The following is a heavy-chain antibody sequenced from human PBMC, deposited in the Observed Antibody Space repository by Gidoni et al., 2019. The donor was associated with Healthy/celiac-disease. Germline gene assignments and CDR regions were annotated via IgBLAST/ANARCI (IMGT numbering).Heavy chain of an antibody. CDR1: GFTFDDYT. CDR3: AKDIRGSYGSNGMDV. J-gene: IGHJ6*02. D-gene: IGHD5-18*01. CDR2: ISWDGGST. V-gene: IGHV3-43*01. Sequence: EVQLVESGVVVVQPGGSLRLSCAASGFTFDDYTMHWVRQAPGKGLEWVSLISWDGGSTYYADSVKGRFTISRDNSKNSLYLQMNSLRTEDTALYYCAKDIRGSYGSNGMDVWGQGTTVTVSS.